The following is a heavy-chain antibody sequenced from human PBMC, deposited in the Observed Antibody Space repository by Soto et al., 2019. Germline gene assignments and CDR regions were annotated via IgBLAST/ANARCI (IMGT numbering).Heavy chain of an antibody. J-gene: IGHJ5*02. Sequence: AAVKVSCKASGYTFTGYYMHWVRQAPGQGLEWMGWINPNSGGTNYAQKFQGRVTMTRDTSISTAYMELSRLRSDDTAVYYCASSARGYCSGGSCYSGPYNWFDPWGQGTLVTVSS. CDR1: GYTFTGYY. V-gene: IGHV1-2*02. CDR2: INPNSGGT. D-gene: IGHD2-15*01. CDR3: ASSARGYCSGGSCYSGPYNWFDP.